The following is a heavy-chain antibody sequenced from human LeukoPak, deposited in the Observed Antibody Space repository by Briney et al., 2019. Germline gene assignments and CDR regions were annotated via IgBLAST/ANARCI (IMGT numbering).Heavy chain of an antibody. Sequence: GGSLRLSCAASGFTFTSYSMNWVRQAPGKGLEWVSYISSSSSIIYYAGSVKGRLTISRDNAKNSLYLQMNSLRAEDTAVYYCARTNPYFDTSGPLDYWGQGTLVTVSS. CDR1: GFTFTSYS. D-gene: IGHD3-22*01. V-gene: IGHV3-48*04. CDR3: ARTNPYFDTSGPLDY. CDR2: ISSSSSII. J-gene: IGHJ4*02.